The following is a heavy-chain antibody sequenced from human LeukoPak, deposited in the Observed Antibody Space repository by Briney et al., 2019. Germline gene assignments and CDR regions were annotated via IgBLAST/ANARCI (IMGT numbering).Heavy chain of an antibody. D-gene: IGHD2-15*01. CDR2: INHSGST. CDR1: GVSFSGYY. V-gene: IGHV4-34*01. CDR3: ANLGYCSGGSCTDAFDI. J-gene: IGHJ3*02. Sequence: SETLSLTCAVYGVSFSGYYWSWIRQPPGKGLEWIGEINHSGSTNYNPSLKSRVTISVDTSKNQFSLKLSSVTAADTAVYYCANLGYCSGGSCTDAFDIWGQGTMVTVSS.